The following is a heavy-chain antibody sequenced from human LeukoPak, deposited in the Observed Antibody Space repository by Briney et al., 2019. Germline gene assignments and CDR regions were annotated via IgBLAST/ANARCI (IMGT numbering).Heavy chain of an antibody. CDR1: GFTFSSYA. CDR3: ARLNGDYKRSYFDY. J-gene: IGHJ4*02. CDR2: ISYDGSNK. V-gene: IGHV3-30*04. Sequence: GGSLRLSCAASGFTFSSYAMHWVRQAPGKGLEWVAVISYDGSNKYYADSVKGRFTISRDNSKNTLYLQMNSLRAEDTAVYYCARLNGDYKRSYFDYWGQGTLVTVSS. D-gene: IGHD4-17*01.